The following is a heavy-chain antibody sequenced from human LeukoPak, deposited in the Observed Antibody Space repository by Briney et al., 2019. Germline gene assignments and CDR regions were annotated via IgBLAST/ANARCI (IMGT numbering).Heavy chain of an antibody. J-gene: IGHJ5*02. D-gene: IGHD6-13*01. Sequence: GESLKISCKGSGYSFTSYWIGWVRQMPGKGLEWMGIIYPGDSDTRYSPTFQGQVTISADKSISTAYLQWSSLKASDTAMYYCARLKGIAAADNWLDPWGQGTLVTVSS. CDR2: IYPGDSDT. CDR1: GYSFTSYW. V-gene: IGHV5-51*01. CDR3: ARLKGIAAADNWLDP.